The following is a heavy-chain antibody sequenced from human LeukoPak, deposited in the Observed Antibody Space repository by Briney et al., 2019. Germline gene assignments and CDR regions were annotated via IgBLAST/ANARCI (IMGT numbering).Heavy chain of an antibody. D-gene: IGHD6-19*01. CDR2: IYYSGST. V-gene: IGHV4-59*01. CDR1: GDSISSYY. CDR3: ARDAPSSGWYVPGFDP. J-gene: IGHJ5*02. Sequence: SETLSLTCTVSGDSISSYYWSWIRQPPGKGLEWIGYIYYSGSTEYNPSLKSRVTILVDTSKNQFSLKLSSVTAADTAVYFWARDAPSSGWYVPGFDPWGQGTLVTVSS.